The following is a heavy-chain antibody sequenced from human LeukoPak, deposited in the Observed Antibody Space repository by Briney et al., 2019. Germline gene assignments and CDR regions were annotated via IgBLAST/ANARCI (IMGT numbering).Heavy chain of an antibody. D-gene: IGHD4-17*01. CDR2: IYYSGSP. J-gene: IGHJ3*02. Sequence: SETLSLTCTVSGDTISSYYWSWIRQPPGKGLEWIGYIYYSGSPNYNPSLKSRVTISVDTSKKQSSLKLSSVTAADTAVYYCARGTVTTSMKAFDIWGQGTMVTVSS. V-gene: IGHV4-59*08. CDR1: GDTISSYY. CDR3: ARGTVTTSMKAFDI.